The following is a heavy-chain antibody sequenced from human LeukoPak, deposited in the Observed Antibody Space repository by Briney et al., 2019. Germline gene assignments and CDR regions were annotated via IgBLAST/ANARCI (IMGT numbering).Heavy chain of an antibody. D-gene: IGHD4-23*01. J-gene: IGHJ2*01. V-gene: IGHV3-11*05. CDR1: GXTFSDYY. CDR3: ARGNDYGGLGGWYFDL. CDR2: ISSSSSYT. Sequence: GGSLRLSCAASGXTFSDYYVSWIRQAPGKGLEWVSYISSSSSYTNYADSVKGRFTISRDNAKNSLYLQMNSLRAEDTAVYYCARGNDYGGLGGWYFDLWGRGTLVTVSS.